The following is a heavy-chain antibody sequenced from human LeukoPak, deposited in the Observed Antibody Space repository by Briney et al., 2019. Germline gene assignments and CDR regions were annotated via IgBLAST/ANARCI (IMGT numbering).Heavy chain of an antibody. CDR2: IYYSGST. D-gene: IGHD3-10*01. CDR1: GGSISSYY. Sequence: SETLSLTCTVSGGSISSYYWSWIRQPPGKGLEWIGYIYYSGSTNYNPSLKSRVTISVDTSKNQFSLKLSSVTAADTAVYYYARHGLLWFGEFSPHYYYYGMDVWGQGTTVTVSS. V-gene: IGHV4-59*08. CDR3: ARHGLLWFGEFSPHYYYYGMDV. J-gene: IGHJ6*02.